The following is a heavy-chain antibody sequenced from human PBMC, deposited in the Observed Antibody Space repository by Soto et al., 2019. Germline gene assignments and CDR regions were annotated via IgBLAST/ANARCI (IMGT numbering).Heavy chain of an antibody. CDR2: IKEDGSEK. J-gene: IGHJ4*02. D-gene: IGHD3-10*01. V-gene: IGHV3-7*01. CDR1: GFTFSTYW. CDR3: ARGGSESDY. Sequence: EVQLVESGGGLVQPGGSLRLSCAVSGFTFSTYWMTWVRQAPGKGLEWVANIKEDGSEKHYVDSVKGRCTISRDNAKNSLYLQMNSLRAEDTAVYFCARGGSESDYWGQGTLVTVSS.